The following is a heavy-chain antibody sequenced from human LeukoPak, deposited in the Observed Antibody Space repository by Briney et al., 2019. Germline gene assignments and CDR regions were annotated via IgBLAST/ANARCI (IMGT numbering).Heavy chain of an antibody. V-gene: IGHV3-30*18. CDR2: ISYDGSNK. J-gene: IGHJ4*02. CDR3: AKANQLWFPTDFDY. Sequence: PGGSLRLSCAASGVTFSHYGMRWVRQAPGKGLEWVAVISYDGSNKYYADSVKGRFTISRDNSKNTLYLQMNSLRAEDTAVYYCAKANQLWFPTDFDYWGQGTLVTVSS. CDR1: GVTFSHYG. D-gene: IGHD5-18*01.